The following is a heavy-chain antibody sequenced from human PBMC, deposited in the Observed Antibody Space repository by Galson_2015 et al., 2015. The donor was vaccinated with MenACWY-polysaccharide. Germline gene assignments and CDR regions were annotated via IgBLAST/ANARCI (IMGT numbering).Heavy chain of an antibody. J-gene: IGHJ5*02. V-gene: IGHV3-74*01. CDR2: INADGSAT. CDR3: TKAGAKYCSGSSCYFNWFDP. CDR1: GFSFNTYW. D-gene: IGHD2-15*01. Sequence: SLRLSCAASGFSFNTYWMHWVRHAPGQGLEWVSRINADGSATGYADSVRGRVTISRDNAMNTLYLEMNSLRAEDTAVYYCTKAGAKYCSGSSCYFNWFDPWGQGTLVTVSS.